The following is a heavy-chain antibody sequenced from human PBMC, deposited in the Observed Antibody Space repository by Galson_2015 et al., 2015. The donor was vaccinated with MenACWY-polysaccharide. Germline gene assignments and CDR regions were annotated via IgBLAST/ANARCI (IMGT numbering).Heavy chain of an antibody. CDR1: GFAFRDYV. J-gene: IGHJ6*02. D-gene: IGHD3-3*01. CDR2: IWDDATSK. CDR3: AKSDYDDAGGYGLDV. Sequence: SLRLTCAASGFAFRDYVIHWVRQAPGKGLEWGAAIWDDATSKYSEESVKGRFTISGDNSQNTLYLQMNSLRAEDTAVYYCAKSDYDDAGGYGLDVWGQGSTVIVSS. V-gene: IGHV3-33*06.